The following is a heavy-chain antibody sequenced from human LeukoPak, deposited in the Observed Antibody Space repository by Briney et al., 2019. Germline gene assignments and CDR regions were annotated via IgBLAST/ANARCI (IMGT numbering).Heavy chain of an antibody. CDR2: ISYDGSNK. Sequence: GGSLRLTCAASGFTFSSYGMHWVRQAPGKGLEWVAVISYDGSNKYYADSVKGRFTISRDNAKNSLYLQMNSLRAEDTAVYYCARGLFGGSYVPFDYWGQGTLVTVSS. J-gene: IGHJ4*02. D-gene: IGHD1-26*01. CDR3: ARGLFGGSYVPFDY. CDR1: GFTFSSYG. V-gene: IGHV3-30*03.